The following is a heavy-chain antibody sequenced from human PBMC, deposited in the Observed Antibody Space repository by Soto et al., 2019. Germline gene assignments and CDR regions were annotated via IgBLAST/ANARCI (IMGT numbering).Heavy chain of an antibody. Sequence: PSETLSLTCTVSGDSISGYDCSWIRLPPWKGLEWIGYIYFSGSTKYSPSLKSRITMSLDTSKNQFSLTLTSVSAADTAVYYCARSGTYSGYDYICFGLWGQGSLITVSS. CDR1: GDSISGYD. CDR3: ARSGTYSGYDYICFGL. CDR2: IYFSGST. J-gene: IGHJ5*02. V-gene: IGHV4-59*01. D-gene: IGHD5-12*01.